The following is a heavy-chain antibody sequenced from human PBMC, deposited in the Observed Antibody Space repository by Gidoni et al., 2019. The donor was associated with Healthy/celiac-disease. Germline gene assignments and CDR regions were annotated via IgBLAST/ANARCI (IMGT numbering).Heavy chain of an antibody. J-gene: IGHJ4*02. CDR3: ARDAANWAEASFDY. V-gene: IGHV3-48*03. Sequence: EVQLVESGGGLVQPGGSLRLSCAASGFTFSSYEMNWVRQAPGKGLEWVSYISSSGSTIYYADSVKGRFTISRDNAKNSLYLQMNSLRAEDTAVYYCARDAANWAEASFDYWGQGTLVTVSS. CDR1: GFTFSSYE. CDR2: ISSSGSTI. D-gene: IGHD7-27*01.